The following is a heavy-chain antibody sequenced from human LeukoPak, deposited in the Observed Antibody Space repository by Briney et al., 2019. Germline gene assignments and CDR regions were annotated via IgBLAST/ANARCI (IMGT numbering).Heavy chain of an antibody. D-gene: IGHD2-2*01. CDR3: ARVFYELLSTGHMDV. CDR2: VSSSGSLT. V-gene: IGHV3-21*06. Sequence: PGGSLRLSCAASGFNLSNYNMNWVRQAPGKGLEWVSSVSSSGSLTYYADSLKGRFTIARDNAKNLLYLEMNSLRVEDTAVYYCARVFYELLSTGHMDVWGKGTTVTVSS. J-gene: IGHJ6*03. CDR1: GFNLSNYN.